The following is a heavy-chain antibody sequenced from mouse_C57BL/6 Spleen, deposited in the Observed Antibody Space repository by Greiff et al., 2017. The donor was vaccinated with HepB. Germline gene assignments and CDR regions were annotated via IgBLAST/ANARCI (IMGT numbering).Heavy chain of an antibody. D-gene: IGHD3-3*01. CDR3: ARRGGLVPWFAY. Sequence: QVQLQQPGAELVMPGASVKLSCKASGYTFTSYWMHWVKQRPGQGLEWIGEIDPSDSYTNYNQKFKGKSTLTVDKSSITAYMQLSSLTSGDSAVYYCARRGGLVPWFAYWGQGTLVTVSA. V-gene: IGHV1-69*01. CDR1: GYTFTSYW. J-gene: IGHJ3*01. CDR2: IDPSDSYT.